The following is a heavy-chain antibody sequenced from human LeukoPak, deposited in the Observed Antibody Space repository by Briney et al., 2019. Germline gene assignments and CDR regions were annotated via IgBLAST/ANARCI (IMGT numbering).Heavy chain of an antibody. D-gene: IGHD6-19*01. J-gene: IGHJ4*02. V-gene: IGHV4-61*01. CDR3: ARVGVAVAEVSYFDY. CDR2: IYYSGST. CDR1: GGSVSSGSYY. Sequence: SETLSLTCTVSGGSVSSGSYYWSWIRQPPGKGLEWVGYIYYSGSTNYNPSLKSRVTISVDTSKNQFSLKLSSVTAADTAVYYCARVGVAVAEVSYFDYRGQGTLVTVSS.